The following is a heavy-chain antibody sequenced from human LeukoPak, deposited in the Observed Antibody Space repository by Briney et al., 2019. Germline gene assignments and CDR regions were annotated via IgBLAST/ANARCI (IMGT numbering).Heavy chain of an antibody. J-gene: IGHJ5*02. Sequence: SVKVSSKASGGTFSGYAISWVGQAPGQGLGWMGRIIPILGIANYAQKFQGRVTITADKSTSTAYMELSSLRSEDTAVYYCASGSSSWYWFDRWGQGTLVTVSS. CDR1: GGTFSGYA. CDR2: IIPILGIA. CDR3: ASGSSSWYWFDR. V-gene: IGHV1-69*04. D-gene: IGHD6-13*01.